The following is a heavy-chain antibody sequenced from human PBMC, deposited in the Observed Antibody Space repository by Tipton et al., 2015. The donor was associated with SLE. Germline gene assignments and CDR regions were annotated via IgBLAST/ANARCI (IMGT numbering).Heavy chain of an antibody. V-gene: IGHV4-59*01. J-gene: IGHJ4*02. CDR2: IYHSGST. CDR1: GGSISSSY. D-gene: IGHD2-2*01. Sequence: TLSLTCTVSGGSISSSYWRWIRQPPGKGLEWFGYIYHSGSTNYNPSLKSRVTISVDTSKNQFSLKLSSVTAAYPAVYYCARVSSVVVPGYFDYWGQGTLVTVSS. CDR3: ARVSSVVVPGYFDY.